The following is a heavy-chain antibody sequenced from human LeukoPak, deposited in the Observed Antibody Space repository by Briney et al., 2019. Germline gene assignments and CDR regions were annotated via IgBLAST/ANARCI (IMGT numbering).Heavy chain of an antibody. CDR2: IYYSENT. J-gene: IGHJ3*02. CDR3: AGAHCGGDCYSGRAFDI. D-gene: IGHD2-21*02. V-gene: IGHV4-59*12. CDR1: GGSISSYF. Sequence: SETLSLTCTVSGGSISSYFWSWIRRPPGKGLEWIGSIYYSENTDYNPSLKSRVTISVDTSKNQFSLKLSSVTAADTAVYYCAGAHCGGDCYSGRAFDIWGQGTMVTVSS.